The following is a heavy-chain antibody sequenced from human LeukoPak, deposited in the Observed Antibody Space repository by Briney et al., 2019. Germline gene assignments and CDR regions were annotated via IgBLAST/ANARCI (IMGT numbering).Heavy chain of an antibody. CDR3: ARAMYYYDSSGYYNY. V-gene: IGHV4-38-2*02. J-gene: IGHJ4*02. Sequence: SETLSLTCTVAGYSISSGYYWGWIRQPPGKGLEWIGSIYHSGSTYYNPSLKSRVTISVDTSKNQFSLKLSSVTAADTAVYYCARAMYYYDSSGYYNYWGQGTLVTVSS. CDR1: GYSISSGYY. D-gene: IGHD3-22*01. CDR2: IYHSGST.